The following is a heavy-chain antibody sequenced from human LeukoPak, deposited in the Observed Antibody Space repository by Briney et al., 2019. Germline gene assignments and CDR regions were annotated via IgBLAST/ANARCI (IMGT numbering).Heavy chain of an antibody. V-gene: IGHV3-48*03. CDR1: GFTFSSYE. CDR3: ARVVRESRRWLQLRQNYYYYMDV. D-gene: IGHD5-24*01. Sequence: PGGSLRLSCAASGFTFSSYEMNWVRQAPGKGLEWVSYISSSGSTIYYADSVKGRFTISRDNAKNSLYLQMNSLRAEDTAVYYCARVVRESRRWLQLRQNYYYYMDVWGKGTTVTISS. J-gene: IGHJ6*03. CDR2: ISSSGSTI.